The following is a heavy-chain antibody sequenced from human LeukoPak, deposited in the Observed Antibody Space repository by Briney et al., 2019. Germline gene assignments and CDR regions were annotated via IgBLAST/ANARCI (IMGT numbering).Heavy chain of an antibody. Sequence: GGSLRLSCAASGFTFSSYAMSWVRQAPGKGLEWVSAISGSGGSTYYADSVKGRFTISRDNPRNTLYMQMNSLRDEDTALYYCAVMHGYYDGSGYWVQWGQGTLDTVSS. CDR1: GFTFSSYA. V-gene: IGHV3-23*01. D-gene: IGHD3-22*01. J-gene: IGHJ4*02. CDR2: ISGSGGST. CDR3: AVMHGYYDGSGYWVQ.